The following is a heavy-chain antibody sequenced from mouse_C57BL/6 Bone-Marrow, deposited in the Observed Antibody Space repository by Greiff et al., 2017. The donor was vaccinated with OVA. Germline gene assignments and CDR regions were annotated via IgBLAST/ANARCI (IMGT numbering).Heavy chain of an antibody. D-gene: IGHD2-5*01. J-gene: IGHJ3*01. V-gene: IGHV7-1*01. CDR1: GFTFSDFY. CDR3: ARDEDSNLFAY. CDR2: SRNKANDYTT. Sequence: DVHLVESGGGLVQSGRSLRLSCATSGFTFSDFYMEWVRQAPGKGLEWIAASRNKANDYTTEYSASVKGRFIVSRDTSQSILYLQMNALRAEDTAIYYCARDEDSNLFAYWGQGTLVTVSA.